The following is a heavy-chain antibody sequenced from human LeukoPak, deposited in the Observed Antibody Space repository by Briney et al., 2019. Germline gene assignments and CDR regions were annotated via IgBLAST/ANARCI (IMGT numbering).Heavy chain of an antibody. CDR2: ISYDGSNK. CDR3: ARDRITMVSGLPGP. V-gene: IGHV3-30-3*01. CDR1: GFTFSSYA. Sequence: GGSLRLSCAASGFTFSSYAMHWVRQALGKGLEWVAVISYDGSNKYYADSVKGRFTISRDNSKNTLYLQMNSLRAEDTAVYYCARDRITMVSGLPGPWGQGTLVTVSS. J-gene: IGHJ5*02. D-gene: IGHD3-10*01.